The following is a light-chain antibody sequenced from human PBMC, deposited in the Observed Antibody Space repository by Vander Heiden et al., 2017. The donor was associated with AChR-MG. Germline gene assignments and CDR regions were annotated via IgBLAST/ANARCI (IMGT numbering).Light chain of an antibody. Sequence: EIVLMQSPATLSVSPGEKATLSCRASQSVSTNLAWYQQKPGQAPRLLIYSAFTTATGFPARFNGSGSGTEFTLTISSLQSEDLAVYYCQQYHLWPPWTFGQGTKVEI. J-gene: IGKJ1*01. CDR3: QQYHLWPPWT. CDR1: QSVSTN. V-gene: IGKV3-15*01. CDR2: SAF.